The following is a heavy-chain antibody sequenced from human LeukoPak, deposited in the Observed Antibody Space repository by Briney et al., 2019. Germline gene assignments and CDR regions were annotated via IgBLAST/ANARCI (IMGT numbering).Heavy chain of an antibody. CDR2: INHSGST. CDR1: GGSIRGYY. J-gene: IGHJ6*03. V-gene: IGHV4-34*01. CDR3: ARARIAARRTHYYYYMDV. Sequence: PSETLSLICAVYGGSIRGYYWSWIRQPPGKGLEWIGEINHSGSTNYNPSLKSRVTISVDTSKNQFSLKLSSVTAADTAVYYCARARIAARRTHYYYYMDVWGKGTTVTVSS. D-gene: IGHD6-6*01.